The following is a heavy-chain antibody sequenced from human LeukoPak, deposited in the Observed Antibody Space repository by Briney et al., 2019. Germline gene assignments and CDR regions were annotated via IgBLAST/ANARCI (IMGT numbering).Heavy chain of an antibody. D-gene: IGHD3-22*01. V-gene: IGHV3-23*01. CDR1: GFTFSSYA. Sequence: GGSLRLSCAASGFTFSSYAMSWVRQAPGKGLEWVSAISGSGGSTYYADSVKGRFTISRDNSKNTLYLQMNSLRAEDTAVYYCAKAIDNRGYYFERGADFWGQGTMVTVSS. CDR2: ISGSGGST. J-gene: IGHJ4*02. CDR3: AKAIDNRGYYFERGADF.